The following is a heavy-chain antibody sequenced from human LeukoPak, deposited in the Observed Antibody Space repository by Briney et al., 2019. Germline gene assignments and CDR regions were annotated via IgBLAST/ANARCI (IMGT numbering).Heavy chain of an antibody. J-gene: IGHJ6*02. V-gene: IGHV1-69*13. CDR3: ARASPLTGDRYYYGMDV. D-gene: IGHD7-27*01. Sequence: ASVKVSCKASGGTFSSYAISWVRQAPGQGLEWMGGTIPIFGTANYAQKFQGRVTITADESTSTAYMELSSLRSEDTAVYYCARASPLTGDRYYYGMDVWGQGTTVTVSS. CDR2: TIPIFGTA. CDR1: GGTFSSYA.